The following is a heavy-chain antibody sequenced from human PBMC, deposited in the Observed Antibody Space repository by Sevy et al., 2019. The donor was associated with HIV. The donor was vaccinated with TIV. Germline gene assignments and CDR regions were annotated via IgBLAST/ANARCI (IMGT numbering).Heavy chain of an antibody. CDR3: ARGRDMFSRNTRFDP. V-gene: IGHV6-1*01. J-gene: IGHJ5*02. CDR1: GDSISSNSAA. CDR2: TYSRSKWYN. Sequence: SQTLSLTCAISGDSISSNSAAWIWIRQCPSRGLESLGRTYSRSKWYNDYAVSVKSRITINPDTSKNQFSLQLNSVTPEDTAVYYCARGRDMFSRNTRFDPWGQGTLVTVSS. D-gene: IGHD3-10*02.